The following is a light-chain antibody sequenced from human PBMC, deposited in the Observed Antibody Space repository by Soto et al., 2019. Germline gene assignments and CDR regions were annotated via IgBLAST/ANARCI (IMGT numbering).Light chain of an antibody. CDR2: AAS. CDR3: QQSYSIPFT. Sequence: DIQMTQSPSSLSASEGDRVTITCRASQSVSSYFNWYQQKPGEAPRLLIYAASSLHSGVPSRFSGSGSGTDFTLTISSLQPEDFGTYYCQQSYSIPFTFGPGTKVDIK. V-gene: IGKV1-39*01. CDR1: QSVSSY. J-gene: IGKJ3*01.